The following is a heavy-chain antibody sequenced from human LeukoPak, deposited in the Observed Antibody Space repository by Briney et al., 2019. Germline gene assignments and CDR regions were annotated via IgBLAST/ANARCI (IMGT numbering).Heavy chain of an antibody. J-gene: IGHJ4*02. CDR2: IRGDGET. D-gene: IGHD3-16*01. Sequence: PGESLRLSCAASGLSFSSFAMSWVRQGPAKGLEWVSSIRGDGETFCADSVKRRFTLTSDSFRNTVYFQLNNLRVEDTAIYYCAKASWVSSTDAVRWGQGTLVTVSS. CDR1: GLSFSSFA. CDR3: AKASWVSSTDAVR. V-gene: IGHV3-23*01.